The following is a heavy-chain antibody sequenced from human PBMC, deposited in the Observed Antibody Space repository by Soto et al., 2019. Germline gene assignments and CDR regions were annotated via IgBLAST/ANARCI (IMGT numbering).Heavy chain of an antibody. Sequence: QVQLVQSGAEVKKPGASVQVSCKASGYTFTSYDINWVRQATGQGLECMGWMNPNSGNTGYAQKFQGRGTMTRNTSISTAYMAMSSLRSEATAVYYCARESRLYGSGSNNRAYYYYGMDVWGQGTTVTVSS. V-gene: IGHV1-8*01. CDR3: ARESRLYGSGSNNRAYYYYGMDV. J-gene: IGHJ6*02. CDR2: MNPNSGNT. CDR1: GYTFTSYD. D-gene: IGHD3-10*01.